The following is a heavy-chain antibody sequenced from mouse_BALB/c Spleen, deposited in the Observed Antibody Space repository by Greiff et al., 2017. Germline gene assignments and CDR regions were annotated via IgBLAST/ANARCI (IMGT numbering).Heavy chain of an antibody. Sequence: EVQLVESGGGLVQPGGSLRLSCATSGFTFTDYYMSWVRQPPGKALEWLGFIRNKANGYTTENSASVKGRFTISRDNSQSILYLQMNTLRAEDSATYYCAREGGGYLDYWGQGTTLTVSS. CDR2: IRNKANGYTT. J-gene: IGHJ2*01. CDR3: AREGGGYLDY. V-gene: IGHV7-3*02. D-gene: IGHD1-1*02. CDR1: GFTFTDYY.